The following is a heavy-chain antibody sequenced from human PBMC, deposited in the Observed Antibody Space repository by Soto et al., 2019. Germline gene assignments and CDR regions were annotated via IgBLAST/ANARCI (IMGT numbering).Heavy chain of an antibody. J-gene: IGHJ4*02. CDR1: GGTFSRYT. CDR3: ARGLKYYDSIGYGYYFDY. V-gene: IGHV1-69*02. D-gene: IGHD3-22*01. Sequence: QVQLVQSGAEVKKPGSSVKVSCKSSGGTFSRYTISWVRQAPGQGLEWRGRIIPILGIANYAEKIQGRVTITEDKSTSTADMERSSLRSEDTVVYYCARGLKYYDSIGYGYYFDYWGQGTLVTVSS. CDR2: IIPILGIA.